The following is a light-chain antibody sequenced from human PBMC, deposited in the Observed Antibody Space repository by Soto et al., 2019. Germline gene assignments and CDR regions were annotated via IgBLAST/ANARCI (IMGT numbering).Light chain of an antibody. CDR2: AAS. J-gene: IGKJ1*01. CDR1: QTVNNY. CDR3: HRSYGNPGT. Sequence: DIQMTQSPSSLSASVGDRITITCRASQTVNNYLNWYQHKPGQAPKLLIYAASRLHSGVPSRFSGSGSGTHFTLTISSVQPDDFANYFCHRSYGNPGTFGQGTKVDFK. V-gene: IGKV1-39*01.